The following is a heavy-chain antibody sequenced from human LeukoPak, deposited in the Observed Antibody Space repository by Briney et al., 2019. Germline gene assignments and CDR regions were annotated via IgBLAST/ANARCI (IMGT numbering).Heavy chain of an antibody. D-gene: IGHD3-22*01. CDR2: IYHSGST. Sequence: PSETLSLTCAVSGYSISSGYYWGWIRQPPGKGLEWIGSIYHSGSTYYNPSLKSRVALSLDTSKNQFSVKLRSVTAADTALYYCARVGPSGSGYYFYAFDIWGQGTMVTVSS. CDR1: GYSISSGYY. J-gene: IGHJ3*02. CDR3: ARVGPSGSGYYFYAFDI. V-gene: IGHV4-38-2*01.